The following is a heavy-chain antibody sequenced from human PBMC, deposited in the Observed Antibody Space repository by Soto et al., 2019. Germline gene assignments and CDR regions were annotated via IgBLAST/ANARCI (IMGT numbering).Heavy chain of an antibody. Sequence: QVQLVESGGGVVQPGRSLRLSCAASGFTFSSYAMHWVRQAPGKGLEWVAVISYDGSNKYYADSVKGRFTISRDNSKITLYLQMNSLRAEDTAVYYCAREGCSGGSCAYPAGVGFDYWGQGTLVTVSS. V-gene: IGHV3-30-3*01. CDR2: ISYDGSNK. CDR1: GFTFSSYA. J-gene: IGHJ4*02. CDR3: AREGCSGGSCAYPAGVGFDY. D-gene: IGHD2-15*01.